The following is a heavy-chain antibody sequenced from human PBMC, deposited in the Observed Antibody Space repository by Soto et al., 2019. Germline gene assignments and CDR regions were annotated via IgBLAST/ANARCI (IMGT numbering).Heavy chain of an antibody. CDR3: ARASRGVPAAIQYYYYYYMDV. Sequence: QVQLQESGPGLVKPSGTLSLTCAVSSGSISSSNWWSWVRQPPGKGLEWIGEIYRSGSTNYNPSLKSRVTISVDKSKNQFSLKLSSVTAADTAVYYCARASRGVPAAIQYYYYYYMDVWGKGTTVTVSS. D-gene: IGHD2-2*01. J-gene: IGHJ6*03. CDR2: IYRSGST. CDR1: SGSISSSNW. V-gene: IGHV4-4*02.